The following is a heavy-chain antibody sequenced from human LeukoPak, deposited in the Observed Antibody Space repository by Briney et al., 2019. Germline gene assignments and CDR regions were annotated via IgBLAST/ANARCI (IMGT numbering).Heavy chain of an antibody. CDR1: GFTFDDYA. V-gene: IGHV3-9*01. CDR2: ISWNSGSI. J-gene: IGHJ4*02. Sequence: RSLRLSCAASGFTFDDYAMHWVRQAPGKGLEWVSGISWNSGSIGYADSVKGRFTISRDNAKNSLYLQMNSLRAEDTALYYCAKEAYGGSYYFDYWGQGTLVTVSS. CDR3: AKEAYGGSYYFDY. D-gene: IGHD4-23*01.